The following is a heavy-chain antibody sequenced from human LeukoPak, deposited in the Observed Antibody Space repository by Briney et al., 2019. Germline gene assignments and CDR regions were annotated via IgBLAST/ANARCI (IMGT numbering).Heavy chain of an antibody. CDR2: IYTSGST. V-gene: IGHV4-4*07. CDR1: GGSISSYY. J-gene: IGHJ6*02. CDR3: ARDEGIAVAPSGYYYYGMDV. D-gene: IGHD6-19*01. Sequence: PSETLSLTCTVSGGSISSYYWSWVRQPAGKGLEWIGRIYTSGSTNYNPSLKSRVTMSVDTSKNQFSLKLSSVTAADTAVYYCARDEGIAVAPSGYYYYGMDVWGQGTTVTVSS.